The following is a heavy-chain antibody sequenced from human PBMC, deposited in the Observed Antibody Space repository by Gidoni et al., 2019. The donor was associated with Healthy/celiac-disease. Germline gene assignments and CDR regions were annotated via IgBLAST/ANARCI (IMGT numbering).Heavy chain of an antibody. J-gene: IGHJ4*02. CDR2: IYHSGST. Sequence: QVQLQESGPGLVKPSGTLSLTCAVSGGSISSSNWWSWVRQPPGKGLEWIGEIYHSGSTTYNPSLKSRVTISVDKSKNQFSLKLSSVTAADTAVYYCARSPEPFIVVVPAAPGGLDYWGQGTLVTVSS. CDR3: ARSPEPFIVVVPAAPGGLDY. V-gene: IGHV4-4*02. D-gene: IGHD2-2*01. CDR1: GGSISSSNW.